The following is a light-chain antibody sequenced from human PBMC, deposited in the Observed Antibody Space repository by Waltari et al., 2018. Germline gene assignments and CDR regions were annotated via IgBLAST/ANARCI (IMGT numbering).Light chain of an antibody. V-gene: IGKV1-12*01. CDR2: AAS. Sequence: DIQMTQSPSSVSASVGDRVPITCRASQGVSTRLAWYQQRPGKAPNLLIYAASNLQPGVPSRFSATGSGTEFTLTIGSLQPEDSATYFCQQGISFPLTFGQGTRLEIK. CDR1: QGVSTR. J-gene: IGKJ5*01. CDR3: QQGISFPLT.